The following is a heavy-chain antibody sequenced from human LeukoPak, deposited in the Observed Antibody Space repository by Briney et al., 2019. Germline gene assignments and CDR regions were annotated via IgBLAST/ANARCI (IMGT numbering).Heavy chain of an antibody. CDR2: IKVDGSET. CDR1: GFTYGGFW. J-gene: IGHJ4*02. D-gene: IGHD2-15*01. Sequence: GGSLRLSCAASGFTYGGFWMSWVRQAPGKGLEWVASIKVDGSETYYVDSVKGRFTISRDNAKNSLFLQMSSLRAEDTAVYYCARNGRSLDYWGQGTLVTVSS. CDR3: ARNGRSLDY. V-gene: IGHV3-7*01.